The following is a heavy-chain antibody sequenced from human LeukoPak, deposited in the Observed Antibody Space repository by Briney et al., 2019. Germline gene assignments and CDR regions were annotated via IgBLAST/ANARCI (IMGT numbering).Heavy chain of an antibody. CDR3: ARGRAFFD. CDR1: GGSISSSSYF. CDR2: INQSGST. Sequence: SETLSLTCTVSGGSISSSSYFWGWIRQPPGKGLEWIGEINQSGSTNYNPSLKSRVTISFDTSKNQFSLKLSSVTAADTAVYYCARGRAFFDWGQGTLVTVSS. J-gene: IGHJ4*02. V-gene: IGHV4-39*07. D-gene: IGHD3-3*02.